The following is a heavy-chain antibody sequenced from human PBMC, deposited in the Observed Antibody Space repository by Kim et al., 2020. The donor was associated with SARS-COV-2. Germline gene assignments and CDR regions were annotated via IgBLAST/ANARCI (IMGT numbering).Heavy chain of an antibody. CDR1: GGSVTSGTYY. Sequence: SETLSLTCTVSGGSVTSGTYYWTWIRQSPSKGLEWIGYIHYSGPINYNPSLKSRVTMSVDTSKNQFSLKLTSVTPADTAVYYCAKLHQALDYWGQVALVT. D-gene: IGHD2-2*01. CDR3: AKLHQALDY. V-gene: IGHV4-61*01. J-gene: IGHJ4*02. CDR2: IHYSGPI.